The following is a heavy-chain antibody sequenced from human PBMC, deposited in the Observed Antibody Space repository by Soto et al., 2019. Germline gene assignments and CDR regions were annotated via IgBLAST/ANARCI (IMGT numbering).Heavy chain of an antibody. Sequence: SETLSLTCTVSGGSINNYYWNWIRQPPGKGLEWIGYVSYSGRTNYNPSLKSRVNMLVDKSKNKFSLNLTSVTAADTAGYYWVRLHCTVLTVIGVWGQGKMV. J-gene: IGHJ3*01. CDR1: GGSINNYY. D-gene: IGHD4-17*01. CDR3: VRLHCTVLTVIGV. CDR2: VSYSGRT. V-gene: IGHV4-59*03.